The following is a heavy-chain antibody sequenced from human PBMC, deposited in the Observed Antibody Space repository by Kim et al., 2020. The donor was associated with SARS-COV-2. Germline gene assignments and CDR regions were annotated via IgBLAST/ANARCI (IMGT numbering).Heavy chain of an antibody. D-gene: IGHD3-3*01. Sequence: IKSRVTLSVDTSKNQFSLKLSSVTAADTAVYYCARGHRITIFGVVREMDVWGQGTTVTVSS. V-gene: IGHV4-59*09. J-gene: IGHJ6*02. CDR3: ARGHRITIFGVVREMDV.